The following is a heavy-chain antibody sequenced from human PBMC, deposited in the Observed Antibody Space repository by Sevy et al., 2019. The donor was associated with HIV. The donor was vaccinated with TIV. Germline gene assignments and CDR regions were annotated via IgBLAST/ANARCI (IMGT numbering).Heavy chain of an antibody. CDR3: ARRSEYSSSSDYYYYGMDV. J-gene: IGHJ6*02. CDR2: INAGNGNT. CDR1: GYTFTSYA. Sequence: ASVKVSCKASGYTFTSYAMHWERQAPGQRLEWMGWINAGNGNTKYSQKFQGRVTITRDTSASTAYMELSSLRSEDTAVYYCARRSEYSSSSDYYYYGMDVWGQGTTVTVSS. D-gene: IGHD6-6*01. V-gene: IGHV1-3*01.